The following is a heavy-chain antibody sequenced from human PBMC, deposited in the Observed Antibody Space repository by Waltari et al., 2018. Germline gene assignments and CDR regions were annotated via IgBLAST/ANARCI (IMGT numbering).Heavy chain of an antibody. D-gene: IGHD7-27*01. CDR1: DLPFSSYN. V-gene: IGHV3-21*02. CDR2: ISSTSSYT. CDR3: ATGGWGFFLDH. J-gene: IGHJ4*02. Sequence: EVQLVESGGGLVKPGWSLGLSCQASDLPFSSYNMNWVRQAPGRGLEWVSSISSTSSYTHQADSVKGRFTISRDNAKNSLYLQMNSLRAEDTAMYYCATGGWGFFLDHWGQGALVTVSS.